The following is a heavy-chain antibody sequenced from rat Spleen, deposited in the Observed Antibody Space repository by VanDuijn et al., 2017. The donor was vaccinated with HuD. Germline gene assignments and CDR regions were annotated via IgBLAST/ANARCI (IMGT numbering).Heavy chain of an antibody. Sequence: EVQLQESGPGLVKPSQSLSLTCSVTGYSITSDYWGWIRKFPGNNMEWMGYIRYSGDTSYNPSLKSRISIARDTSRNQFFLQLNSVTTEDTATYYCARSPNYPARGNWFAYWGQGTLVTVSS. CDR3: ARSPNYPARGNWFAY. J-gene: IGHJ3*01. V-gene: IGHV3-1*01. D-gene: IGHD1-4*01. CDR1: GYSITSDY. CDR2: IRYSGDT.